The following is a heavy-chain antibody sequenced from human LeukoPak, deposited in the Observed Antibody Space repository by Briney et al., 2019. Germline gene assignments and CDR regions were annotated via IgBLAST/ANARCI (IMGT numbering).Heavy chain of an antibody. Sequence: SETLSLTCAVYGVSLNDYYWSWIRQPPGKRLEWIGEISHNEGTRYNPSLKSRVTISVDTSENHLSLRLTSVTAADTAVYYCARIRCGHNSALCYNHWGLGTLVTVSS. D-gene: IGHD2-8*01. CDR2: ISHNEGT. V-gene: IGHV4-34*01. CDR1: GVSLNDYY. CDR3: ARIRCGHNSALCYNH. J-gene: IGHJ4*02.